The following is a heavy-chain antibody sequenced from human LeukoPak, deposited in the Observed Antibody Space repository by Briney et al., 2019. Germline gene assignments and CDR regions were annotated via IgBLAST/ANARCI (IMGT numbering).Heavy chain of an antibody. CDR2: INPNSGGT. J-gene: IGHJ4*02. D-gene: IGHD3-10*01. V-gene: IGHV1-2*02. CDR3: ARDPFGDIGSGLCDY. Sequence: GASVKVSCKASGYTFTGYYMHWVRQAPGQGLEWMGWINPNSGGTNYAQKFQGRVTMTRDTSISAAYMELSRLRSDDTAVYYCARDPFGDIGSGLCDYWGQGTLVTVSS. CDR1: GYTFTGYY.